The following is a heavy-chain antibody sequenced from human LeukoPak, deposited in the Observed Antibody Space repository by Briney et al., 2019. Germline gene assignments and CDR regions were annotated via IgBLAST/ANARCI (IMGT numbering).Heavy chain of an antibody. D-gene: IGHD3-10*01. Sequence: ESLSLTGTVSRVSISSSSYYWGCTRQPPGKGLESIGSVYYTGTTYSNPSLKSRVTTSVATSKHQFSLKLSSVTAADTAVYYCARDQTMVRGVISLVGWFDPWGQGTLVTVS. V-gene: IGHV4-39*07. J-gene: IGHJ5*02. CDR1: RVSISSSSYY. CDR3: ARDQTMVRGVISLVGWFDP. CDR2: VYYTGTT.